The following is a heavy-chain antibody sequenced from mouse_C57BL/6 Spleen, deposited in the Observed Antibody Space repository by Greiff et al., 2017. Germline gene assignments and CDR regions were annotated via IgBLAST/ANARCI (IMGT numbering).Heavy chain of an antibody. CDR2: IDPNSGGT. CDR1: GYTFTSYW. D-gene: IGHD3-3*01. J-gene: IGHJ1*03. CDR3: ERERGRGGYCDV. Sequence: QVQLQQPGAELVKPGASVKLSCKASGYTFTSYWMHWVKQRPGRGLEWIGRIDPNSGGTKYNEKIKSKATLTVDKPSSTAYMQLSRRTAEDSAVYCSERERGRGGYCDVWGTGATGTVSS. V-gene: IGHV1-72*01.